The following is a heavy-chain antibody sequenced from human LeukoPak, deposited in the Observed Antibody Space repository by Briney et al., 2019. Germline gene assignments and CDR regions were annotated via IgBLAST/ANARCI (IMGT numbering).Heavy chain of an antibody. V-gene: IGHV3-30-3*01. J-gene: IGHJ4*02. CDR2: ISYDGSNK. CDR3: ARELPD. Sequence: PGRSLRLSCAASGFTFSSYAMHWVRQAPGKGLEWVAVISYDGSNKYYADSVKGRFTISRDNSKNTLYLQMNSLRAEDTAVYYCARELPDWGQGTLVTVSS. D-gene: IGHD2-21*02. CDR1: GFTFSSYA.